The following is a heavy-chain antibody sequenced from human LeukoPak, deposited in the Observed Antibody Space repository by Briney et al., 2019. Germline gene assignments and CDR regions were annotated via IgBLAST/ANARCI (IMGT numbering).Heavy chain of an antibody. J-gene: IGHJ6*02. D-gene: IGHD6-13*01. CDR2: IIPIFGTA. V-gene: IGHV1-69*13. CDR3: ARDRHSSSWYGGMDV. Sequence: SVKVSCKASGGTFSSYAISWVRQAPGQGLEWTGGIIPIFGTANCAQKFQGRVTITADESTSTAYMELSSLRSEDTAVYYCARDRHSSSWYGGMDVWGQGTTVTVSS. CDR1: GGTFSSYA.